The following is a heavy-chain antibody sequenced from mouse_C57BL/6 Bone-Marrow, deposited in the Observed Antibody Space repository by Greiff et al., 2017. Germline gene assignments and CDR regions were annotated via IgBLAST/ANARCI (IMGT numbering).Heavy chain of an antibody. CDR1: GYTFTSYW. CDR3: ACCYYYGRETAWCAY. J-gene: IGHJ3*01. V-gene: IGHV1-69*01. D-gene: IGHD1-1*01. CDR2: IDPSDSYT. Sequence: QVQLQQPGAELVMPGASVKLSCKASGYTFTSYWMHWVKQRPGQGLEWIGEIDPSDSYTNYNQKFKGKSTLTVDKSSSTAYMQLSSLTSEDSAVYYCACCYYYGRETAWCAYWGQGTLVTVSA.